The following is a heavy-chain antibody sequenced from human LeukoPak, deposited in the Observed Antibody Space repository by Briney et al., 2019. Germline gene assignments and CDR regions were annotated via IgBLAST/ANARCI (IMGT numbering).Heavy chain of an antibody. CDR2: IIPIFGTA. D-gene: IGHD2-2*01. CDR1: GGTXSSYA. CDR3: ARDIEGWVVPAALVGFDP. V-gene: IGHV1-69*01. Sequence: GSSVKVSCKASGGTXSSYAISRVRQAPGQGLEWMGGIIPIFGTANYAQKFQGRVTITADESTSTAYMELSSLRSEDTAVYYCARDIEGWVVPAALVGFDPWGQGTLVTVSS. J-gene: IGHJ5*02.